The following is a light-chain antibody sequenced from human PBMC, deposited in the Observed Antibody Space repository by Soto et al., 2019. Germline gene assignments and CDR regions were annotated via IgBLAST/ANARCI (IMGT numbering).Light chain of an antibody. J-gene: IGLJ2*01. CDR1: SSDIGAYLY. V-gene: IGLV2-8*01. CDR3: SSYAGSNKLV. CDR2: EVS. Sequence: QSALAQPPSASGSPGQSVTISCTGTSSDIGAYLYVSWYQQHPGKAPKLIIYEVSQRPSGVPHRFSGSKSGNTASLTVSGLQAEGEADYYCSSYAGSNKLVFGGGTKLTVL.